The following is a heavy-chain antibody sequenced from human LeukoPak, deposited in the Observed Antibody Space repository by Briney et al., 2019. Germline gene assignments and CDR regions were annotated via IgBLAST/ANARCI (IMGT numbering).Heavy chain of an antibody. CDR2: IYYSGST. V-gene: IGHV4-39*01. CDR1: GGSISSSSYY. D-gene: IGHD6-13*01. J-gene: IGHJ6*03. Sequence: PSETLSLTCTVSGGSISSSSYYWGWIRQPPGKGLEWIGSIYYSGSTYYNPSLKSRVTISVDTSKNQFSLKLSSVTAADTAVYYCASHRRAAAGPYYYYYMDVWGKGTTVTVSS. CDR3: ASHRRAAAGPYYYYYMDV.